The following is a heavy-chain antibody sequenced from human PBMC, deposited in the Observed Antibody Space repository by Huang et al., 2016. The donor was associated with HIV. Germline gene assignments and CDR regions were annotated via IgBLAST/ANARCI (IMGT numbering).Heavy chain of an antibody. V-gene: IGHV4-34*01. CDR2: INHSKST. J-gene: IGHJ6*03. Sequence: QVQLQQWGAGLLRPSETLSLTCAVYGGSFSGYYGTWIRQPPGKGLEWIGEINHSKSTNYNPSLKSRVTMSVDTSRNQFSLTLTSVTAADTAVYYCARGQGGYYYYYMDVWGKGTTVTVSS. CDR3: ARGQGGYYYYYMDV. CDR1: GGSFSGYY.